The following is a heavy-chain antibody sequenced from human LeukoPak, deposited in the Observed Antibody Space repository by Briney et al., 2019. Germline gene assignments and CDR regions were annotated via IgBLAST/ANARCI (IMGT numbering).Heavy chain of an antibody. V-gene: IGHV4-61*02. D-gene: IGHD3-16*02. CDR3: AREAYDYVWGSYRPYYFDY. CDR1: GVTSSSGSYY. Sequence: PSETLSLTCTGSGVTSSSGSYYWSCLRQPLGKGLEWIGRIYTSGNTHYHPSLNTLVTISVDPSKNHFSLKLSSVTAADTAVYYCAREAYDYVWGSYRPYYFDYWGQGTLVTVSS. CDR2: IYTSGNT. J-gene: IGHJ4*02.